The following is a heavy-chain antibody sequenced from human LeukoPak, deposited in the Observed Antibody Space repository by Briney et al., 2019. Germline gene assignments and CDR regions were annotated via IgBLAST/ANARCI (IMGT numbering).Heavy chain of an antibody. CDR3: ARDPIVGAYYFDY. V-gene: IGHV3-21*01. Sequence: PGGSLRLSCAASGFTSSSHSMNWVRQAPGKGLEWVSSISSSSSYIYYADSVKGRFTISRDNAKNSLYLQMNSLRAEDTAVYYCARDPIVGAYYFDYWGQGTLVTVSS. CDR2: ISSSSSYI. D-gene: IGHD1-26*01. J-gene: IGHJ4*02. CDR1: GFTSSSHS.